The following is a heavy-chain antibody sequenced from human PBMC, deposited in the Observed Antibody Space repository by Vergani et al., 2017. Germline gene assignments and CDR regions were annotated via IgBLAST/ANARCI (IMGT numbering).Heavy chain of an antibody. J-gene: IGHJ6*03. D-gene: IGHD6-13*01. CDR3: ARGQYSSSWSYYYYYYMDV. V-gene: IGHV1-69-2*01. CDR1: GYTFTDYY. Sequence: VQLVQSGAEVKKPGASVKVSCKASGYTFTDYYMHWVQQAPGKGLEWMGLVDPEDGETIYAEKFQGRVTITADTSTDTAYMELSSLRSEDTAVYYCARGQYSSSWSYYYYYYMDVWGKGTTVTVSS. CDR2: VDPEDGET.